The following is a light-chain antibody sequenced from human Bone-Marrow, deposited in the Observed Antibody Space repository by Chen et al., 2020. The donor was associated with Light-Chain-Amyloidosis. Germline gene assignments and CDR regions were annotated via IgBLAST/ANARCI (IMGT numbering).Light chain of an antibody. V-gene: IGKV1-5*01. CDR2: DAS. J-gene: IGKJ1*01. Sequence: DIQMTQSPSTLSASVGDRVTITCRASQSNSSWLAWYQQKPGKAHKLLIYDASSLESGGPSSFSGRGSVTEFTLTISSLQPDDFETYYCQQYNSYPWTFGQGTKVEIK. CDR3: QQYNSYPWT. CDR1: QSNSSW.